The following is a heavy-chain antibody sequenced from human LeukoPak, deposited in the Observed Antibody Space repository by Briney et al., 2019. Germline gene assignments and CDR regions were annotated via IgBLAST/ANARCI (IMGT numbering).Heavy chain of an antibody. CDR3: ARSFWVTGDYYGMDV. D-gene: IGHD5-18*01. CDR2: IIPIFGTA. J-gene: IGHJ6*02. CDR1: GGTFSSYA. Sequence: ASVKLSCKASGGTFSSYAISWVRQAPGQGLEWMGGIIPIFGTANYAQKFQGRVTITADESTSTAYMELSSLRSEDTAVYYCARSFWVTGDYYGMDVWGQGTTVTVSS. V-gene: IGHV1-69*13.